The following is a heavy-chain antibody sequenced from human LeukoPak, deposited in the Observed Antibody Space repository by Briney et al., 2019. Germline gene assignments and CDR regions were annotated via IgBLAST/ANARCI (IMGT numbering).Heavy chain of an antibody. J-gene: IGHJ5*02. D-gene: IGHD2-15*01. V-gene: IGHV1-69*05. CDR1: GGTFSSYA. CDR3: AREGYCSGGSCYPGYNWFDP. CDR2: IIPIFGTA. Sequence: GASVEVSCKASGGTFSSYAISWVRQAPGQGLEWMGGIIPIFGTANYAQKFQGRVTITTDESTSTAYMELSSLRSEDTAVYYCAREGYCSGGSCYPGYNWFDPWGQGTLVTVSS.